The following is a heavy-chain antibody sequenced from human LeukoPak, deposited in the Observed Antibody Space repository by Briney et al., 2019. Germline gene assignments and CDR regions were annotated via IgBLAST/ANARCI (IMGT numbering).Heavy chain of an antibody. CDR2: IYYSGST. CDR3: ARGLQLWLPSYYYYMDV. D-gene: IGHD5-18*01. CDR1: GGSLSSGDYY. J-gene: IGHJ6*03. Sequence: SETLSLTCTVSGGSLSSGDYYWRWIRQPPGKGLEWIGYIYYSGSTYYNPSLKSRVTISVDTSKNQFSLKLSSVTAADTAVYYCARGLQLWLPSYYYYMDVWGKGTTVTVSS. V-gene: IGHV4-30-4*08.